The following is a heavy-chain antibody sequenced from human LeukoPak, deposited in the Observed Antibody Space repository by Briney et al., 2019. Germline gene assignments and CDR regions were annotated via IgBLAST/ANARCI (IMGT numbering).Heavy chain of an antibody. CDR1: GYTFTSYG. J-gene: IGHJ1*01. CDR2: ISAYNGNT. V-gene: IGHV1-18*01. Sequence: ASVKVSCKASGYTFTSYGISWVRQAPGQGLEWMGWISAYNGNTNYAQKLQGRVTMTTDTSTSTAYMEPRSLRSDDTAVYYCARDRRGWLVPGRSHIGWAEFQHWGQGTLVTVSS. D-gene: IGHD6-19*01. CDR3: ARDRRGWLVPGRSHIGWAEFQH.